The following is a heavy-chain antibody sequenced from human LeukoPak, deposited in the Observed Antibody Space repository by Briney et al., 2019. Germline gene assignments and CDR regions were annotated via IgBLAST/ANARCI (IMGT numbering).Heavy chain of an antibody. CDR3: ARDAARIAAAGRGGY. CDR2: ISAYNGNT. CDR1: GYTFTSYG. V-gene: IGHV1-18*01. D-gene: IGHD6-13*01. Sequence: GASVRVSCKASGYTFTSYGISWVRQAPGQGLEWMGWISAYNGNTNYAQKLQGRVTMTTDTSTSTAYMELRSLRSDDTAVYYCARDAARIAAAGRGGYWGQGTLVTVSS. J-gene: IGHJ4*02.